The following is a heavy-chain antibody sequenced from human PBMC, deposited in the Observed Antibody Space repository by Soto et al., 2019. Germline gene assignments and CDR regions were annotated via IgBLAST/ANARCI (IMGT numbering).Heavy chain of an antibody. CDR1: GYTFTSYG. J-gene: IGHJ4*02. Sequence: ASVKVSCKASGYTFTSYGINWVRQAPGQGLEWMGWISGYNGITNYGQKFQGRVTMTTDTSTSTVYMELRSLRSDDTAVYYCARDGTYYYDSSGYYLGYWGQGTLVTVSS. CDR2: ISGYNGIT. D-gene: IGHD3-22*01. V-gene: IGHV1-18*01. CDR3: ARDGTYYYDSSGYYLGY.